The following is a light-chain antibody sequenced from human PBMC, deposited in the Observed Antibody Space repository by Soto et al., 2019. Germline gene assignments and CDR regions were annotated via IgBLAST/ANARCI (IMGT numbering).Light chain of an antibody. CDR3: QQYATYWT. V-gene: IGKV1-5*03. Sequence: IQMTQSPSTLSASVGDRVTITCRASQTIGSWLAWYQAKPGKAPNLLIYKASTLGSGVPSRFSGSGSGTEFTLTINSLQPDDFGTYYCQQYATYWTFGQGTKVEIK. CDR1: QTIGSW. CDR2: KAS. J-gene: IGKJ1*01.